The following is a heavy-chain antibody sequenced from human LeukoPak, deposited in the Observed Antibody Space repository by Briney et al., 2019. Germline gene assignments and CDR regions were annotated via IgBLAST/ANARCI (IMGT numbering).Heavy chain of an antibody. CDR2: ISGSGGST. Sequence: GGSLRLSCAASGFTFSSYAMSWVRQAPGKGLEWVSAISGSGGSTYYADSVKGRFTISRDNSKNTLYLQMNSLRAEDTAVYYCAKHPAPSLLWFGELPTYYFDYWGQGTLVTASS. CDR3: AKHPAPSLLWFGELPTYYFDY. J-gene: IGHJ4*02. CDR1: GFTFSSYA. V-gene: IGHV3-23*01. D-gene: IGHD3-10*01.